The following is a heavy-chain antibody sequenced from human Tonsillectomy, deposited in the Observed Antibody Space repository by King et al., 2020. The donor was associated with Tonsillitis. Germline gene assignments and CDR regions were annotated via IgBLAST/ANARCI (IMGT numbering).Heavy chain of an antibody. CDR2: ISGSSSTI. CDR3: ARSFGSGSFDYYFDY. J-gene: IGHJ4*02. Sequence: VQLVESGGGLVQPGGSLRLSCAASGFTFSSYGMSWVRQAPGKGLEWVSYISGSSSTIYYADSVKGRFTISRDNAKNSLYLQMNSLRAEDTALYYCARSFGSGSFDYYFDYWGQGSLVPVSS. D-gene: IGHD3-10*01. V-gene: IGHV3-48*01. CDR1: GFTFSSYG.